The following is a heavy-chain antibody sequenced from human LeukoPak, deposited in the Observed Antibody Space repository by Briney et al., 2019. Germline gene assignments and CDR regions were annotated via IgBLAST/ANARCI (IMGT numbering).Heavy chain of an antibody. CDR3: AKTERDIVVVPDAIFDY. Sequence: PGGSLRLSCAASGFTFSSYWMSWVRQAPGKGLEWVANIRQNGIEKYYVDSVKGRFTISRDNAKNSLYLQMNSLRVEDTAVYYCAKTERDIVVVPDAIFDYWGQGTLVTVSS. J-gene: IGHJ4*02. CDR1: GFTFSSYW. V-gene: IGHV3-7*03. D-gene: IGHD2-2*01. CDR2: IRQNGIEK.